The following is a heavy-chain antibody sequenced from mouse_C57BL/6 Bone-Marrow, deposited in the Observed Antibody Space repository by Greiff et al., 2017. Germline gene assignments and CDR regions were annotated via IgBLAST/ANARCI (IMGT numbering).Heavy chain of an antibody. V-gene: IGHV2-6*01. CDR2: IWGVGST. CDR1: GFSLTSYG. J-gene: IGHJ3*01. D-gene: IGHD2-3*01. CDR3: ASCLYDGYYGGFAY. Sequence: VKLMESGPSLVAPSQSLSITCTVSGFSLTSYGVDWVRQSPGKGLEWLGVIWGVGSTNYNSAIKSRLSISKDNSKNQVFLKMNRLQTDDTAMYYCASCLYDGYYGGFAYWGQGTLVTVSA.